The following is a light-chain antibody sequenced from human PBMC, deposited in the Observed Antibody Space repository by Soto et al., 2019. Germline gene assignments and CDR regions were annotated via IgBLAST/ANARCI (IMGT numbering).Light chain of an antibody. CDR1: QSVSSN. CDR3: QQLHSYPLT. Sequence: EIVLTQSPATLSLSPGERATLSCGASQSVSSNLAWYQQKPGQAPRLLIYGASSRATGIPDRFSGSGSGTDFTLTISRLEPEDFAVYYCQQLHSYPLTFGGGTKVDIK. V-gene: IGKV3-20*01. J-gene: IGKJ4*01. CDR2: GAS.